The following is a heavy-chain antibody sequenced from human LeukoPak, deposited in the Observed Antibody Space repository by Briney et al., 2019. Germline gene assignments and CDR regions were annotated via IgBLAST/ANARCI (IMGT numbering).Heavy chain of an antibody. CDR2: IKSKAQSYTT. J-gene: IGHJ4*02. Sequence: GGSLRLSCAASGFSFSDHYMDWVRQAPGKGLEWAGRIKSKAQSYTTDYAASVKGRFTISRDDAKNSLYLQMNSLKTEDTAVYYCARDGHTSLDYWGQGTLVTVSS. V-gene: IGHV3-72*01. CDR3: ARDGHTSLDY. CDR1: GFSFSDHY. D-gene: IGHD3-16*02.